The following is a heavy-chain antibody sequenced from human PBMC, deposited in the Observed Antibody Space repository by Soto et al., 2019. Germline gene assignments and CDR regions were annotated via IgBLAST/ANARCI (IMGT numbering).Heavy chain of an antibody. CDR3: TRHACCQVEHSFYYYFMDV. D-gene: IGHD3-3*02. CDR1: GFPLSDSA. Sequence: EVQLVESGGGLVQPGGSLKLACLASGFPLSDSAIHWVRKASGKGLEWVGRIRSKTNNYATTYGAPVRGRFTLSRDDSKNTAYLQMNNLESDDAAVYYCTRHACCQVEHSFYYYFMDVWGKGTTVSV. V-gene: IGHV3-73*01. J-gene: IGHJ6*03. CDR2: IRSKTNNYAT.